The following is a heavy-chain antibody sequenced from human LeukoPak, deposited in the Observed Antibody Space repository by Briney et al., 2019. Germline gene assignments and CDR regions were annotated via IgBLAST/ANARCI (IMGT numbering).Heavy chain of an antibody. Sequence: PGGSLRLSCAASGFTFSSYTLNGVRPAPGTGLEWGSCISSSSRTIYYAGSVKVRFTISRDNAKNSLYLQMNSMRAEETAVFYCARDLEAIVGATTLDYWGQGTLVIVSS. J-gene: IGHJ4*02. CDR1: GFTFSSYT. V-gene: IGHV3-48*01. CDR2: ISSSSRTI. CDR3: ARDLEAIVGATTLDY. D-gene: IGHD1-26*01.